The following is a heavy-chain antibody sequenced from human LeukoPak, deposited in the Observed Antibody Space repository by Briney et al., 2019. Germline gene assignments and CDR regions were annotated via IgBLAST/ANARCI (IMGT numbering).Heavy chain of an antibody. CDR3: VGVGATR. V-gene: IGHV4-4*02. CDR2: ISHTGNT. Sequence: SGTLSLTCAVSGGSIISSDWWSWARQSPGKGLEWIGEISHTGNTNYNPSLKSRVTISLDKSENQFSLKLSSVTAADTAVYYCVGVGATRWGQGTLVTVSS. CDR1: GGSIISSDW. J-gene: IGHJ4*02. D-gene: IGHD1-26*01.